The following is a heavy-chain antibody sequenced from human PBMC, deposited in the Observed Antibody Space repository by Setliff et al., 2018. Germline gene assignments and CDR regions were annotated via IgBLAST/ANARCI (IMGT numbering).Heavy chain of an antibody. D-gene: IGHD6-13*01. CDR1: GYTFNDYG. CDR2: ISPHNGIT. CDR3: ARGGMAAANRKGVFEY. Sequence: ASVKVSCKTSGYTFNDYGIAWVRQAPGQGLEWMGWISPHNGITRYGQKFQGRVTMTRDTSTSTFYMEVNILRSDDTAVYYCARGGMAAANRKGVFEYWGQGTLVTVSS. J-gene: IGHJ4*02. V-gene: IGHV1-18*01.